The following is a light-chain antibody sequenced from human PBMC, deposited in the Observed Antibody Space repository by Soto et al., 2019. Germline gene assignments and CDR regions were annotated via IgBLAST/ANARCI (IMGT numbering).Light chain of an antibody. V-gene: IGLV2-14*01. CDR3: SSFTTSSTYV. CDR2: EVS. J-gene: IGLJ1*01. Sequence: QSALTQPASVSGSPGQSITISCTGIGSDVGGYHYVSWYQQHPGKAPKLMIYEVSDRPSGVSNRFSGSKSGNTASLTISELQAEDEADYYCSSFTTSSTYVFGTGTKLTVL. CDR1: GSDVGGYHY.